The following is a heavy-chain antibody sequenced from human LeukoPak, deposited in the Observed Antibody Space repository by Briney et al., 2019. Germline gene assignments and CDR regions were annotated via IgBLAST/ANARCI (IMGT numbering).Heavy chain of an antibody. CDR1: GGSISSYY. J-gene: IGHJ4*02. V-gene: IGHV4-59*12. CDR2: IYYSGST. D-gene: IGHD3-22*01. Sequence: SETLSLTCTVSGGSISSYYWSWIRQPPGKGLEWIGYIYYSGSTYYNPSLKSRVTISVDTSKNQFSLKLSSVTAADTAVYYCARVREQSRYYYDSSGYYYFDYWGQGTLVTVSS. CDR3: ARVREQSRYYYDSSGYYYFDY.